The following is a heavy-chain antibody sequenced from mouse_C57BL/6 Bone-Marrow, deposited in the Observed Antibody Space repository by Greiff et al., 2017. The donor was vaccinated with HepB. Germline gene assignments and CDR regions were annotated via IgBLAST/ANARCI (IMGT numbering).Heavy chain of an antibody. J-gene: IGHJ1*03. CDR3: TTVYYYGSSFWYFDV. V-gene: IGHV14-4*01. Sequence: EVKLQESGAELVRPGASVKLSCTASGFNIKDDYMHWVKQRPEQGLEWIGWIDPEDGDTEYASKFQGKATITADTSSNTAYLPLSSLTSEDTAVYYCTTVYYYGSSFWYFDVGGTGTTVTVSS. CDR2: IDPEDGDT. CDR1: GFNIKDDY. D-gene: IGHD1-1*01.